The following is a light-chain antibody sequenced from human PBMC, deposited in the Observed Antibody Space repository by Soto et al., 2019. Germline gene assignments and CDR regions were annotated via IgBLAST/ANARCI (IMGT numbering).Light chain of an antibody. CDR3: LQNYNYPWT. CDR2: AAS. Sequence: AIQMTQFPSSLSASVRDRVTVTCRASQDIRNDLGWYQQKPGKAPKLLIYAASSLQSGVPSRFSGSGSGTQFTLTISSLQPEDVATYYCLQNYNYPWTLGQGTKVDMK. V-gene: IGKV1-6*01. CDR1: QDIRND. J-gene: IGKJ1*01.